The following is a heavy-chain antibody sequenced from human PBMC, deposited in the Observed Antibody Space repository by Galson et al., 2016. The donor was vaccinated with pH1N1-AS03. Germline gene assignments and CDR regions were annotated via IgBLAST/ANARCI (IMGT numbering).Heavy chain of an antibody. CDR3: ASGDYFGSGTYKPYYAMDV. CDR2: INPNSGGT. CDR1: GYTFTEYY. D-gene: IGHD3-10*01. J-gene: IGHJ6*02. V-gene: IGHV1-2*02. Sequence: SVKVSRKASGYTFTEYYMYWVRQAPGRGLEWMGWINPNSGGTKSAQKFQGRVTMTRDTSINTAYMELSSLRSDDTAVYYCASGDYFGSGTYKPYYAMDVWGQGTTVTVSS.